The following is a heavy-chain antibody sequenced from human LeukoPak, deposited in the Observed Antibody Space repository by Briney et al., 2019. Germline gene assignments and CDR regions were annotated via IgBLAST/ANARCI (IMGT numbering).Heavy chain of an antibody. J-gene: IGHJ6*02. CDR3: AREGYDFWSAYYYGMDV. Sequence: PSETLSLTCTVSGGSISSYYWSWIRQPPGKGLEWIGYISYSGSTNYKSSLKSRVTMSVDTSKNQFSLKLSSVTAADTAVYYCAREGYDFWSAYYYGMDVWGQGTTVTVSS. D-gene: IGHD3-3*01. V-gene: IGHV4-59*12. CDR2: ISYSGST. CDR1: GGSISSYY.